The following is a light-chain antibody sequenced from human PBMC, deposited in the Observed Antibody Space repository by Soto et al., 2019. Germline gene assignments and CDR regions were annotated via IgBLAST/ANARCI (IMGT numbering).Light chain of an antibody. V-gene: IGLV1-44*01. CDR1: SSNIGGNT. CDR2: SYD. Sequence: QSVLTQPPSASGTPGQRVTISCSTSSSNIGGNTVNWYQQVPGTAPKLLIYSYDQRPSGVPDRFSGSKSGTSASLAISGLQSEDEADYYCAAWDASLNRYVFGTGTKVTVL. CDR3: AAWDASLNRYV. J-gene: IGLJ1*01.